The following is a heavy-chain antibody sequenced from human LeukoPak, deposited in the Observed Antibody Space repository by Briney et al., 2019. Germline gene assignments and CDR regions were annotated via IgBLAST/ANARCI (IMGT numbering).Heavy chain of an antibody. CDR2: INPNSGGT. CDR3: ARSGAYGSGSYLSY. CDR1: GYTFTGYY. Sequence: ASVKVSCKASGYTFTGYYMHWVRQAPGQGLEWMGWINPNSGGTNYAQKFQGRVTMTRDTSISIAYMELGRLRSDDTAVYYCARSGAYGSGSYLSYWGQGTLVTVSS. V-gene: IGHV1-2*02. D-gene: IGHD3-10*01. J-gene: IGHJ4*02.